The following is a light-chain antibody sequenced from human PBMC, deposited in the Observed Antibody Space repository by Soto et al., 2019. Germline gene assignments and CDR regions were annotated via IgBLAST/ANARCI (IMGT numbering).Light chain of an antibody. Sequence: EIVLTQSPGTLSLSPGERATLSCRASQSVSSSYLAWYQQKPGQAPRLLIYGASSRATGIPDRFCGSGSGTDFTLTISRLEPEDFAVYYCQQYGSSPPFTFGQGTK. J-gene: IGKJ2*01. V-gene: IGKV3-20*01. CDR1: QSVSSSY. CDR2: GAS. CDR3: QQYGSSPPFT.